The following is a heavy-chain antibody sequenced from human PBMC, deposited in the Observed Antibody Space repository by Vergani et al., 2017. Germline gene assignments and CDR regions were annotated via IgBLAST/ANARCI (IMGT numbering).Heavy chain of an antibody. CDR2: ISYDGSNK. J-gene: IGHJ4*02. V-gene: IGHV3-30*01. D-gene: IGHD3-3*01. Sequence: QVQLVESGGGVVQPGRSLRLSCAASGFTFSSYAMHWVRQAPGKGLEWVAVISYDGSNKYYADSVKGRFTISRDNSKNTLYLQMNSLRAEDTAVYYCAGANYDFWSGYGGYWGQGTLVTVSS. CDR3: AGANYDFWSGYGGY. CDR1: GFTFSSYA.